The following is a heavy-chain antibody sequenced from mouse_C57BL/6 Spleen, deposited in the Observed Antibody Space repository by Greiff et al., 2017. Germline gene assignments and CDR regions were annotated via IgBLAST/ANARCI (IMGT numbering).Heavy chain of an antibody. CDR1: GFTFSDYG. CDR2: ISSGSSTI. J-gene: IGHJ1*03. V-gene: IGHV5-17*01. D-gene: IGHD1-1*01. CDR3: ARGYGTGYFDV. Sequence: DVQLQESGGGLVKPGGSLKLSCAASGFTFSDYGMHWVRQAPEKGLEWVAYISSGSSTIYYADTVKGRFTISRDNAKNTLFLQMTSLRSEDTAMYYCARGYGTGYFDVWGTGTTVTVSS.